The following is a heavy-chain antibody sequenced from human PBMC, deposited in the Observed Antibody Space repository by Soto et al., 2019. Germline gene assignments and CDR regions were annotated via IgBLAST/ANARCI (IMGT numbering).Heavy chain of an antibody. CDR2: IYHSGST. V-gene: IGHV4-38-2*01. CDR3: ASGIDFYYAMDV. CDR1: GYSISSGYY. Sequence: SETLSLTCAVSGYSISSGYYWGWVRQPPGKGLEWIGSIYHSGSTYYNASLKSRVTISVDTSKNQFSLELTSVTDADTAVYYCASGIDFYYAMDVWGQGTTVTVSS. J-gene: IGHJ6*01.